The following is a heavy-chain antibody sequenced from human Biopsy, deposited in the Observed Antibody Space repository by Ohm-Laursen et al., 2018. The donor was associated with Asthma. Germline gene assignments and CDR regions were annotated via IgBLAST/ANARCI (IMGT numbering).Heavy chain of an antibody. CDR1: VFTFSSYV. D-gene: IGHD6-19*01. Sequence: SLRLSCASSVFTFSSYVMHWVRQAPGNGLEWVSVISYDGSNKYYADSVKGRFNISRDNSKNTLYLQMNRLRAEDTAVYYCSREGIAVAHFDYWGQGTMVTVSS. CDR3: SREGIAVAHFDY. V-gene: IGHV3-30-3*01. J-gene: IGHJ4*02. CDR2: ISYDGSNK.